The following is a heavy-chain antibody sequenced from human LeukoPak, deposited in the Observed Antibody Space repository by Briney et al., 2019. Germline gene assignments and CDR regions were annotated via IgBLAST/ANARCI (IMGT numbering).Heavy chain of an antibody. CDR3: AKDKALGYCSAGSCLYLDY. CDR1: GFTFDDYA. J-gene: IGHJ4*02. V-gene: IGHV3-43*02. CDR2: ICGDGGNT. Sequence: GGALRLSCVASGFTFDDYAIHWVRQAPGKGLEWVSLICGDGGNTYYADSVKGRFTLSRDNSKNSLYLQMNSLRSEDTAFYYCAKDKALGYCSAGSCLYLDYWGQGTLVTVSS. D-gene: IGHD2-15*01.